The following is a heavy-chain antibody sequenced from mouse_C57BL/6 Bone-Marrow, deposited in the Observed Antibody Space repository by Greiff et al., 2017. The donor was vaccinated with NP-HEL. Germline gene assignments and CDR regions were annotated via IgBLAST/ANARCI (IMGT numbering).Heavy chain of an antibody. CDR2: IHPSDSDN. J-gene: IGHJ4*01. CDR3: ATGYDCYYERIIYYAMDY. D-gene: IGHD2-3*01. V-gene: IGHV1-74*01. Sequence: QVQLQQPGAELVKPGASVKVSCKASGYTFTSYWMHWVKQRPGQGLEWIGRIHPSDSDNNYNQKFKGKATLTVDKSSITAYIQLSSLTSEDSAVYYCATGYDCYYERIIYYAMDYWGQGTSVTVSS. CDR1: GYTFTSYW.